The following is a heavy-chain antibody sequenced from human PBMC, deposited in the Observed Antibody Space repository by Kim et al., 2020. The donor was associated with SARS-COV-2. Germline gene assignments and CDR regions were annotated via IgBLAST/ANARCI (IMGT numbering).Heavy chain of an antibody. D-gene: IGHD3-3*01. CDR2: MHHSGKT. CDR1: GGSISSSDW. CDR3: ARDRNFGSHWAFDY. J-gene: IGHJ4*02. V-gene: IGHV4-4*02. Sequence: SETLSLTCAVSGGSISSSDWWNWVRQPPGKGLEWIGEMHHSGKTNYNPSLKSRITISVDKSKNQFSLTLTSVTAADTAIYYCARDRNFGSHWAFDYWGQGALVTVSS.